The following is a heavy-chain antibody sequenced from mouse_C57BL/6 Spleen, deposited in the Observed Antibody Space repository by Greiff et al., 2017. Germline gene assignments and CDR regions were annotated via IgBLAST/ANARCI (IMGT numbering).Heavy chain of an antibody. D-gene: IGHD1-1*01. Sequence: QVQLQQSGAELVRPGTSVKVSCKASGYAFTNYLIEWVKQRPGQGLEWIGVINPGSGGTNYNEKFKGKATLTADKSSSTAYMQLSSLTSEDSAVYFCARPHYYGSSYYAMDYWCQGTADTVSS. V-gene: IGHV1-54*01. CDR2: INPGSGGT. CDR1: GYAFTNYL. J-gene: IGHJ4*01. CDR3: ARPHYYGSSYYAMDY.